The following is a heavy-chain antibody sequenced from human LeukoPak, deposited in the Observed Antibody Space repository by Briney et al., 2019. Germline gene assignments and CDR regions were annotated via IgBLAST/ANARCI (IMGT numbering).Heavy chain of an antibody. D-gene: IGHD1-1*01. J-gene: IGHJ6*02. CDR2: INHSGST. CDR1: GGSFSGYY. V-gene: IGHV4-34*01. CDR3: ARGERKGRPDYSFHHGIDV. Sequence: SETLSLTCAVYGGSFSGYYWSWIRQPPGKGLEWIGEINHSGSTNYNPSLKSRVTISVDTSKNQFSLKLSSVTAADTAVYYWARGERKGRPDYSFHHGIDVWGQRATVTVSS.